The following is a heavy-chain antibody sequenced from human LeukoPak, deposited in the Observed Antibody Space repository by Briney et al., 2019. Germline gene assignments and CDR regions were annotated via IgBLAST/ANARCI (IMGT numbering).Heavy chain of an antibody. Sequence: PSETLSLTCTVSGGSISSGDYYWSWIRQPPGKGLEWIGYIYYSGSTYYNPSLKSRVTMSVDTSKNQFSLKLSSVTAADTAVYYCARDRVPYSYGYGRGPDTGVYYYYYYMDVWGKGTTVTVSS. V-gene: IGHV4-30-4*08. CDR2: IYYSGST. J-gene: IGHJ6*03. D-gene: IGHD5-18*01. CDR3: ARDRVPYSYGYGRGPDTGVYYYYYYMDV. CDR1: GGSISSGDYY.